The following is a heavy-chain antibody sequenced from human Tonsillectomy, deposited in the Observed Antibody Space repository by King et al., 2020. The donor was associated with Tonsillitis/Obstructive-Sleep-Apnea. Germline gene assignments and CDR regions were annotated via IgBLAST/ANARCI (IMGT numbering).Heavy chain of an antibody. CDR2: IDSTGNHI. CDR1: GFAFHYYT. J-gene: IGHJ4*02. Sequence: VQLVESGGGLVKPGGSLRLSCAASGFAFHYYTLAWVRQAPGKGLEWVSSIDSTGNHIYYADSVKGRFTVSGDNTKNSLYLQMTGLRAEDTAVYYCARALATAYLDTWGQGTLVTVSS. CDR3: ARALATAYLDT. V-gene: IGHV3-21*01.